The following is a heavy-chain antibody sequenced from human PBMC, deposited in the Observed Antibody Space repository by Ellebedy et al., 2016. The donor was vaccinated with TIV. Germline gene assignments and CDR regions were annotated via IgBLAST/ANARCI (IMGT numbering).Heavy chain of an antibody. Sequence: GESLKISCSASGFTFSSYAMHWVRQAPGTGLEYVSGISSNGDSTYYADFVKGRFTISRDHSKNTSYLQMNSLRAEDTAVYDCARVHCSSVSCYGWDLDYWGQGTLVTVSS. CDR3: ARVHCSSVSCYGWDLDY. CDR2: ISSNGDST. CDR1: GFTFSSYA. V-gene: IGHV3-64*04. D-gene: IGHD2-15*01. J-gene: IGHJ4*02.